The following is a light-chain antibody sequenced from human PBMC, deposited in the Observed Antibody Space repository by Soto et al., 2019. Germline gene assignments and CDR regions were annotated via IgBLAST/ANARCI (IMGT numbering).Light chain of an antibody. J-gene: IGKJ1*01. Sequence: DIQMTQSPSTLSGSVGDRVTITCRASQTISSWLAWYQQKPGKAPKLLIYKASTLKSGGPSRFSGSGSGTEFALTISSLQPDDFATYSCQHYNSYSEAFGQGTKVDIK. CDR2: KAS. CDR1: QTISSW. CDR3: QHYNSYSEA. V-gene: IGKV1-5*03.